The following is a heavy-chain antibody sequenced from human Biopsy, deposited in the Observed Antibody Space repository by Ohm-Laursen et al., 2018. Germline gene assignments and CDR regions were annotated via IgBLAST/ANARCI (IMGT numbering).Heavy chain of an antibody. D-gene: IGHD6-13*01. CDR2: IYDRGSTA. Sequence: SDTLSLTCTVSGDSVSSGSFYWTWIRQPPGQGLEYIGYIYDRGSTANYNPSLESRVTMSVDMPKNQFSLILSSMTAADTAVYYCAREPRMAAVAYFDPWGQGTLVTVSS. J-gene: IGHJ5*02. CDR3: AREPRMAAVAYFDP. V-gene: IGHV4-61*01. CDR1: GDSVSSGSFY.